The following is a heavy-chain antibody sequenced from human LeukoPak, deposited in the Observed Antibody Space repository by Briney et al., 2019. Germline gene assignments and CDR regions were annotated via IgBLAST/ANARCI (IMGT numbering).Heavy chain of an antibody. J-gene: IGHJ4*02. CDR3: ARATLYSSGYPDDY. D-gene: IGHD6-19*01. Sequence: GGSLRLSCGVSGFTSSNYWMHWARQVPGKGLEWVSSISSSSSYIYYADSVKGRFTISRDNAKNSLYLQMNSLRAEDTAVYYCARATLYSSGYPDDYWGQGTLVTVSS. CDR2: ISSSSSYI. V-gene: IGHV3-21*01. CDR1: GFTSSNYW.